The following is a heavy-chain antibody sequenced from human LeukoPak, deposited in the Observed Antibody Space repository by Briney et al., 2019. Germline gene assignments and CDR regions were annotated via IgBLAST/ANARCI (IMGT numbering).Heavy chain of an antibody. CDR1: GGTFSSYA. D-gene: IGHD5-24*01. Sequence: ASVKVSCKASGGTFSSYAINWVRQAPGQGLEWMGWISAYNGNTNYAQKLQGRVTMTTDTSTSTAYMELRSLRSDDTAVYYCAREGRRDGYNEVAFDIWGQGTMVTVSS. V-gene: IGHV1-18*01. CDR3: AREGRRDGYNEVAFDI. J-gene: IGHJ3*02. CDR2: ISAYNGNT.